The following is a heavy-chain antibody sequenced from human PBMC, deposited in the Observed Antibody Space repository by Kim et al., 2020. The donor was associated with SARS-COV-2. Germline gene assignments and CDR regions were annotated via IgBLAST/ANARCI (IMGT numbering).Heavy chain of an antibody. CDR2: IYYSGST. V-gene: IGHV4-31*03. D-gene: IGHD3-22*01. CDR1: GGSISSGGYY. Sequence: SETLSLTCTVSGGSISSGGYYWSWIRQHPGKGLEWIGYIYYSGSTHYNPSLKSRVTISVDTSKNQFSLKLSSVTAADTAVYYCARAAITMIVVVNAFDIWGQGTMVTVSS. CDR3: ARAAITMIVVVNAFDI. J-gene: IGHJ3*02.